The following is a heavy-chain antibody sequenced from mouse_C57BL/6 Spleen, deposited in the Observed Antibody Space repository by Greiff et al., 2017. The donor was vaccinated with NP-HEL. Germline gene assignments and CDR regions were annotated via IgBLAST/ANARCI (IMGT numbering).Heavy chain of an antibody. D-gene: IGHD2-12*01. CDR3: ASYDVRSAMDY. V-gene: IGHV1-80*01. Sequence: VQLQESGAELVKPGASVKISCKASGYAFSSYWMNWVKQRPGKGLEWIGQIYPGDGDTNYNGKFKGKATLTADKSSSTAYMQLSSLTSEDSAVYFCASYDVRSAMDYWGQGTSVTVSS. J-gene: IGHJ4*01. CDR2: IYPGDGDT. CDR1: GYAFSSYW.